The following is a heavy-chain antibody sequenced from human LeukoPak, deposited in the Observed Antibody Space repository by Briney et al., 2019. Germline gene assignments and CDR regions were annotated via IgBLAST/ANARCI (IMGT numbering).Heavy chain of an antibody. J-gene: IGHJ4*02. CDR1: GFTFNDYY. D-gene: IGHD2-8*02. V-gene: IGHV3-11*06. CDR3: ARDLSTGMPGGFDY. Sequence: GGSLRLSCAASGFTFNDYYMSWIRQAPGKGLEWLSYINIGGTNTHYADSVKGRFTISRDNAKNSMYLQMNSLRAEDTAVYYCARDLSTGMPGGFDYWGQGILVTVSS. CDR2: INIGGTNT.